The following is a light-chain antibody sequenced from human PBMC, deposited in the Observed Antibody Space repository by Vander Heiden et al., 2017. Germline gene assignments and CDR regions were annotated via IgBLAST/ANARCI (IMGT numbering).Light chain of an antibody. Sequence: DIQMTQSPSSLSASVGDRVTITCRASQSISSYLNWYQQKPGKAPKLLIYAASSLQSGVPSRFSGSGSGTDFTLTISSLQPEDFATYYCQQSDSTPVYTFGQWTKLEIK. V-gene: IGKV1-39*01. CDR1: QSISSY. CDR3: QQSDSTPVYT. J-gene: IGKJ2*01. CDR2: AAS.